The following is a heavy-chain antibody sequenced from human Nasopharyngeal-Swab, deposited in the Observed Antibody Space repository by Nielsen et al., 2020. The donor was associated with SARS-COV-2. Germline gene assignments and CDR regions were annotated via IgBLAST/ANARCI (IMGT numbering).Heavy chain of an antibody. Sequence: VGQATGMGLEWVADISYDGSNKYYADSVKGRFTISRDNSKNTLYLQMNSLRAEDTAVYYCAKLIEEGSGSYYALYYYYGMDVWGQGTTVTVSS. CDR2: ISYDGSNK. V-gene: IGHV3-30*18. D-gene: IGHD3-10*01. J-gene: IGHJ6*02. CDR3: AKLIEEGSGSYYALYYYYGMDV.